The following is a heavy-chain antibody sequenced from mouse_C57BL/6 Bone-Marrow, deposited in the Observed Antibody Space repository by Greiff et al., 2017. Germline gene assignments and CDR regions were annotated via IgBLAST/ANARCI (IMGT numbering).Heavy chain of an antibody. J-gene: IGHJ4*01. CDR2: IYPGGGYT. Sequence: VMLVESGAELVRPGTSVKMSCKASGYTFTNYWIGWAKQRPGHGLEWIGDIYPGGGYTNYNEKFKGKATLTADKSSSTAYMQFSSLTSEDSAIYYCARGGYAMDYWGQVTSVTVSS. CDR1: GYTFTNYW. CDR3: ARGGYAMDY. V-gene: IGHV1-63*01.